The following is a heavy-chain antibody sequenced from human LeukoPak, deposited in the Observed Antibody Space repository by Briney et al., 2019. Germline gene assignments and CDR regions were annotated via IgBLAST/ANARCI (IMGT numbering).Heavy chain of an antibody. Sequence: GGSLRLSCAASGFTFSDYAMSWVRQAPGKGLEWVSAISGSGASTYYADSVKGRFTISRDNSKNTLSLQMNSLRAEDAAVYYCAKSYCTNGVCFLPYFDYWGQGILVTVSS. CDR2: ISGSGAST. CDR1: GFTFSDYA. V-gene: IGHV3-23*01. CDR3: AKSYCTNGVCFLPYFDY. D-gene: IGHD2-8*01. J-gene: IGHJ4*02.